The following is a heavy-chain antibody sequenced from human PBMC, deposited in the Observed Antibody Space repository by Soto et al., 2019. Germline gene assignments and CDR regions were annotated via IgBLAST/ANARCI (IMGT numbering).Heavy chain of an antibody. D-gene: IGHD6-6*01. CDR1: GFTFSAYT. Sequence: EVQLVESGGGLVKPGGSLRLSCAVSGFTFSAYTMSWVRQPPGKVLEWVATISSISTYIKYADSVKGRFTISRDNARNSLYLQMDSLRVEDTAVYYCARVHIAARDYWGQGTLVTVSS. CDR3: ARVHIAARDY. CDR2: ISSISTYI. J-gene: IGHJ4*02. V-gene: IGHV3-21*01.